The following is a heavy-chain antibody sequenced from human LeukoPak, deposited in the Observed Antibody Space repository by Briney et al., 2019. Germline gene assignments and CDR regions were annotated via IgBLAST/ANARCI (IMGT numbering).Heavy chain of an antibody. Sequence: GKSLGLSCEASGFTFSRHAMHWVRQAPGKGLEWLAVITYDGNHKFFADSVKGRFTVSRDNSRNTLYLQMNSLTTEDTALYYCARDENDGYLGGLDSWGQGTLVTVSS. J-gene: IGHJ4*02. CDR3: ARDENDGYLGGLDS. CDR2: ITYDGNHK. V-gene: IGHV3-30*14. D-gene: IGHD5-18*01. CDR1: GFTFSRHA.